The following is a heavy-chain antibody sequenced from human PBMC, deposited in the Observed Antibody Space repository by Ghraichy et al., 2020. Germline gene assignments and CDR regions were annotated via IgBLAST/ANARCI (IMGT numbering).Heavy chain of an antibody. Sequence: GGSLRLSCAASGFTFSSYGMHWVRQAPGKGLEWVAVISYDGSNKYYADSVKGRFTISRDNSKNTLYLQMNSLRAEDTAVYYCAKEAYDSSGYYYDSWYFDLWGRGTLVTVSS. D-gene: IGHD3-22*01. CDR2: ISYDGSNK. CDR3: AKEAYDSSGYYYDSWYFDL. J-gene: IGHJ2*01. V-gene: IGHV3-30*18. CDR1: GFTFSSYG.